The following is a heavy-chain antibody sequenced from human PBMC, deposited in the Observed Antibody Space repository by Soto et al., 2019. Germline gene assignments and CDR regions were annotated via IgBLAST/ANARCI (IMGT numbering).Heavy chain of an antibody. CDR3: ARHPFRATGYYYQFDY. CDR1: GGSISSSSYY. J-gene: IGHJ4*02. Sequence: QLQLQESGPGLVKPSETLSLTCTVSGGSISSSSYYWGWIRQPPGKGLEWIGSIYYSGSTYYNPSLKSRVTISVDTSNNQFSLQLSSVTAADTAVFYCARHPFRATGYYYQFDYWGQGTLVTVSS. D-gene: IGHD3-22*01. V-gene: IGHV4-39*01. CDR2: IYYSGST.